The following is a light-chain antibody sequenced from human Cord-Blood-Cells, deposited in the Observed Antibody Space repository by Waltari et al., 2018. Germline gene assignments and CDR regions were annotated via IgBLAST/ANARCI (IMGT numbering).Light chain of an antibody. V-gene: IGLV2-11*01. CDR2: DVS. CDR1: SSDDGGYNY. J-gene: IGLJ3*02. CDR3: CSYAGSYTWV. Sequence: QSALTQPRSVSGSPGQSVTISCTGTSSDDGGYNYVSWYQQHPGKAPILMIYDVSKRPSGVPDRFSGSKSGNTASLTSSGLQAEDEADYYCCSYAGSYTWVFGGGTKLTVL.